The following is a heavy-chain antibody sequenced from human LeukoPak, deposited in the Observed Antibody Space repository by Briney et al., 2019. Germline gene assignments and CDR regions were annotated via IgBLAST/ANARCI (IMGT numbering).Heavy chain of an antibody. CDR2: INPNSGGT. J-gene: IGHJ4*02. D-gene: IGHD2-2*01. V-gene: IGHV1-2*02. Sequence: ASVKVSCKASGYTFTGYYMHWVRQAPGQGLEWMGWINPNSGGTNYAQKFQGRVTMTRNTSINAAYMELSRLRSDDTAVYYCARGLRGSPAFDYWGQGTLVTVSS. CDR3: ARGLRGSPAFDY. CDR1: GYTFTGYY.